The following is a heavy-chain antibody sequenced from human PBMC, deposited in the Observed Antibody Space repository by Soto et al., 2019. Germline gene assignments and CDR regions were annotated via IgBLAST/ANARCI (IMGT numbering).Heavy chain of an antibody. Sequence: PGGSLRLSCAASGFTFSSYWMSWVRQAPGKGLEWVANIKQDGSEKYYVDSVKGRFTISGDNAKNSLYLQMNSLRAEDKAVYYCSRELNWIYRIGWYLFWGQGALVTVSS. J-gene: IGHJ4*02. CDR3: SRELNWIYRIGWYLF. CDR2: IKQDGSEK. D-gene: IGHD6-19*01. V-gene: IGHV3-7*03. CDR1: GFTFSSYW.